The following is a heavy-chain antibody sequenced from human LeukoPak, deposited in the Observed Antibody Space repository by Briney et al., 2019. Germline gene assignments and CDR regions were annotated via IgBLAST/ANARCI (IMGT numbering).Heavy chain of an antibody. CDR2: IYYSGST. CDR3: ASRVLVTGFLQH. CDR1: GGSFSGYY. D-gene: IGHD5-18*01. J-gene: IGHJ1*01. V-gene: IGHV4-34*01. Sequence: SETLSLTCAVYGGSFSGYYWSWIRQPPGKGLEWIGSIYYSGSTYYNPSLKSRVTISVDTSKNQFSLKLSSVTAADTAVYYCASRVLVTGFLQHWGQGTLVTVSS.